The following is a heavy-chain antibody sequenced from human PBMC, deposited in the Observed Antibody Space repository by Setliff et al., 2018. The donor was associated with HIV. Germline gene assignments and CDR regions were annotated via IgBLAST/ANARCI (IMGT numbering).Heavy chain of an antibody. J-gene: IGHJ4*02. CDR2: IYTSGTT. V-gene: IGHV4-4*09. CDR3: ARGPPGSSIGWYVGY. D-gene: IGHD6-19*01. Sequence: SETLSLTCTVSGVSINSHYWSWIRQPPGKGLEWIGYIYTSGTTNYNPSLKSRVTISVDTSKNQFSLRLSSVIAADTAVYYCARGPPGSSIGWYVGYWGQGTLVTVSS. CDR1: GVSINSHY.